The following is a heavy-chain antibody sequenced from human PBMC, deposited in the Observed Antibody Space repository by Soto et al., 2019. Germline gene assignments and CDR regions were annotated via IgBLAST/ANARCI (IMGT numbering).Heavy chain of an antibody. CDR3: ARAIKSDATYYDFWSGYYTGWGWFDP. V-gene: IGHV4-59*01. CDR2: IYYSGST. CDR1: GGSFSGYY. Sequence: PSETLSLTCAVYGGSFSGYYWSWIRQPPGKGLEWIGYIYYSGSTNYNPSLKSRVTISVDTSKNQFSLKLSSVTAADTAVYYCARAIKSDATYYDFWSGYYTGWGWFDPWGQGTLVTVSS. D-gene: IGHD3-3*01. J-gene: IGHJ5*02.